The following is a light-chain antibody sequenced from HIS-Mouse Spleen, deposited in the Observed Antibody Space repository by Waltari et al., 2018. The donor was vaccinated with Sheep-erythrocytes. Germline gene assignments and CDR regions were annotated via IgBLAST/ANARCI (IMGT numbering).Light chain of an antibody. J-gene: IGKJ4*01. CDR2: AAS. CDR3: QQSYSTPPT. Sequence: DIQMTQSPSSLSASVGDRVTIPCRASQSISSYLNWYQQKPGKAPKLLIYAASSLQSGVPSRFSDSGSGTDFTLTISSLQPEDFATYYCQQSYSTPPTFGGGTKVEIK. CDR1: QSISSY. V-gene: IGKV1-39*01.